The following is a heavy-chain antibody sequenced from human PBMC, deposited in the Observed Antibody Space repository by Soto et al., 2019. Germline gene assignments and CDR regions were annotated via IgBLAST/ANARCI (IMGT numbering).Heavy chain of an antibody. CDR3: ARWISGGYADWFAP. Sequence: QVQLVQSGAEVKKPGASVKVSCKASGYNFMRYGFTWVRQAPGQGLEWMGWINVDNGETKYPQKIQGRVTMTTDTSTSTVSMELRSLTSDDTAVYYCARWISGGYADWFAPWGHGTLVTVSS. V-gene: IGHV1-18*04. J-gene: IGHJ5*02. CDR2: INVDNGET. D-gene: IGHD1-26*01. CDR1: GYNFMRYG.